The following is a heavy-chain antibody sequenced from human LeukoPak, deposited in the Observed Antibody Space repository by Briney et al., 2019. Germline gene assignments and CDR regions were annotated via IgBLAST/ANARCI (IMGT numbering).Heavy chain of an antibody. J-gene: IGHJ4*02. D-gene: IGHD6-19*01. CDR2: ISGSDGGT. CDR1: GFTFSSYA. CDR3: AKGPLIAVAGTTWDY. V-gene: IGHV3-23*01. Sequence: PGRSLRLSCAASGFTFSSYAMHWVRQAPGKGLEWVSAISGSDGGTYYADSVRGRFTISRDNSKNTLYLQMNSLIAEDTAIYYCAKGPLIAVAGTTWDYWGQGTLVTVSS.